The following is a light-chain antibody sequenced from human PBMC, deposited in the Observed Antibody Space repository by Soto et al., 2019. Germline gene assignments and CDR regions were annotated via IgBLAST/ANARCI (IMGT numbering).Light chain of an antibody. CDR1: QSISSY. CDR3: GQFVNSPPRT. V-gene: IGKV3-11*01. CDR2: DAS. J-gene: IGKJ1*01. Sequence: EVVLTQSPDTLSLPPGERATLSCRASQSISSYLAWYQQKPGQAPRLLIYDASSRATGIPARFSGSGSGTDFTLTISSLEPEDFAVYYCGQFVNSPPRTFGQGTKVEIK.